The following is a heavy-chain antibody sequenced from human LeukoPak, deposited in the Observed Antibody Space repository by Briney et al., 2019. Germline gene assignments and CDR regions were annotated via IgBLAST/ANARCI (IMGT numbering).Heavy chain of an antibody. J-gene: IGHJ4*02. CDR1: GFMFTDSW. CDR2: INEDGSDK. Sequence: GGSLRLSRAASGFMFTDSWMAWVRQAPGKGLEWLANINEDGSDKNYVVALKGRFTISRDNAEKSLYLQMNSLRAEDTAIYYCARDAAYGYDRFDYWGQGTQVTVSS. D-gene: IGHD4-17*01. CDR3: ARDAAYGYDRFDY. V-gene: IGHV3-7*01.